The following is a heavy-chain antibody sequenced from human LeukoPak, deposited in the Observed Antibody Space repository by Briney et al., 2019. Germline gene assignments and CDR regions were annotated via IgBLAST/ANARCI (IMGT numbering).Heavy chain of an antibody. V-gene: IGHV3-7*01. CDR3: ARWDYYDSSGYYYADFYYFDY. CDR2: IKQDGSEK. D-gene: IGHD3-22*01. Sequence: GGSLRLSCAASGFTFSSYWMSWVRQAPGKGLEWVANIKQDGSEKYYVDSVKGRFTISRDNAKNSLHLQMNSLRAEDTAVYYCARWDYYDSSGYYYADFYYFDYWGQGTLVTVSS. J-gene: IGHJ4*02. CDR1: GFTFSSYW.